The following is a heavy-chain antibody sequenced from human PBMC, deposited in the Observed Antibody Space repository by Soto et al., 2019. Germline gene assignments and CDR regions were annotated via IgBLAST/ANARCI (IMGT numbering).Heavy chain of an antibody. D-gene: IGHD3-10*01. CDR2: IWYDGSNK. Sequence: QVQLVESGGGVVQPGRSLRLSCAASGFTFSSYGMHWVRQAPGKGLEWVAVIWYDGSNKYYADSVKGRFTISRDNSKNTLYLQMNSLRAEDTAEYYCARDTDYYGSGSYYVNFDYWGQGTLVTVSS. CDR3: ARDTDYYGSGSYYVNFDY. J-gene: IGHJ4*02. CDR1: GFTFSSYG. V-gene: IGHV3-33*01.